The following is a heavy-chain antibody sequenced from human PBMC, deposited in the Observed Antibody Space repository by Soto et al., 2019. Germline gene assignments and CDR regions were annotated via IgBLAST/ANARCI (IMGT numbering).Heavy chain of an antibody. CDR3: ASTYSTSWYWFAP. CDR2: IFSNDEK. CDR1: GFSLSNAGLG. V-gene: IGHV2-26*04. D-gene: IGHD6-13*01. J-gene: IGHJ5*02. Sequence: SGPTLVNPTETLTLTCTVSGFSLSNAGLGVSWIRQPPGKALEWLAHIFSNDEKSYSTSLKSRLTISKDTSKSQVVLTMTNMDPVDTATYYCASTYSTSWYWFAPWGQGTLVTV.